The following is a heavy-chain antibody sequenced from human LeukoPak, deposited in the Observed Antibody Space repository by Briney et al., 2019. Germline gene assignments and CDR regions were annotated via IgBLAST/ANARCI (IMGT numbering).Heavy chain of an antibody. CDR3: ARGARRHYFRSGSYPDGMDV. CDR1: GGSISSGDYY. CDR2: IYYSGST. D-gene: IGHD3-10*01. V-gene: IGHV4-30-4*01. J-gene: IGHJ6*02. Sequence: PSETLSLTCTVSGGSISSGDYYWSWIRQPPGKGLEWIGYIYYSGSTYYNPSHKRRVTISVDTSKNQISLILTSVTAADTAVFYCARGARRHYFRSGSYPDGMDVWGQGTTVTVSS.